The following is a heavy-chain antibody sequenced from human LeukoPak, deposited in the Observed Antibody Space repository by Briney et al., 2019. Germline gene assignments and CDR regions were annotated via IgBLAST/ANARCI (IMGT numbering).Heavy chain of an antibody. CDR1: GCTFTGYY. CDR2: INPNRGGT. D-gene: IGHD6-13*01. CDR3: AREEGSSLAYLDY. V-gene: IGHV1-2*04. Sequence: ASVKVSCKASGCTFTGYYMHWVRQAPGQGLEWMGWINPNRGGTNYAQKFQGWVTMTRDTSISTAYMELSRLRSDDTAVYYCAREEGSSLAYLDYWGQGTLVTVSS. J-gene: IGHJ4*02.